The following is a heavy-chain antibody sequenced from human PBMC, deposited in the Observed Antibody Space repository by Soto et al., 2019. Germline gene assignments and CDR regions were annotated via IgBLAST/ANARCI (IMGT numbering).Heavy chain of an antibody. D-gene: IGHD4-17*01. Sequence: QVQLQESGPGLVKPSETLSLTCTVSGGSISSYYWSWIRQPPGKGLEWIGYIYYSGSTNYNPSLKSRVTISVDTSKNQFSLKLSSVTAADTAVYYCARSHDYGLPSFDILGQGTMVTVSS. CDR1: GGSISSYY. V-gene: IGHV4-59*01. J-gene: IGHJ3*02. CDR2: IYYSGST. CDR3: ARSHDYGLPSFDI.